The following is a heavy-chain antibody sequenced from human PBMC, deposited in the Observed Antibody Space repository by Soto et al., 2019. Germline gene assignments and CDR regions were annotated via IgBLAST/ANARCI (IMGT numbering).Heavy chain of an antibody. J-gene: IGHJ3*02. CDR1: GGFVTSGSYY. Sequence: SETLSLTCAVYGGFVTSGSYYWSWIRQPPGKGLEWIGEMSHSGGTHFSPSLKSRVTISVDTSKNQFTLKMSSVTAADTALYYCARVERGTATTVVDAFDIWGPGTMVTVSS. D-gene: IGHD1-1*01. V-gene: IGHV4-34*01. CDR2: MSHSGGT. CDR3: ARVERGTATTVVDAFDI.